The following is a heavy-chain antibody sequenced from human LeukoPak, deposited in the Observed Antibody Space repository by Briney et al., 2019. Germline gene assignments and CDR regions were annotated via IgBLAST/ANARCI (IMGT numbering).Heavy chain of an antibody. CDR3: ARRSYDRFTFDS. D-gene: IGHD1-26*01. CDR1: GGSISSYY. Sequence: SETLSLTCTVSGGSISSYYWSWIRQPPGKGLEWIGYIYYSGSTYYNPSLKSRVTISVDKSKNHFSLKVTSVTAADTAVYYCARRSYDRFTFDSWGQGTLVTVSS. CDR2: IYYSGST. V-gene: IGHV4-59*08. J-gene: IGHJ4*02.